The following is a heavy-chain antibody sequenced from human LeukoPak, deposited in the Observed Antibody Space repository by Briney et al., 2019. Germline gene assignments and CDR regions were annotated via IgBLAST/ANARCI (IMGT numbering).Heavy chain of an antibody. V-gene: IGHV4-59*08. J-gene: IGHJ5*01. Sequence: SETLSLTCTVSGDSITNSYWNWIRQPPGRGLEWIGRISYGGSTNYNPSLKSRVIISRDTSMNQFSLELTSVTAADTAIYYCAKRIIEARENGDSNWLDPWGQGTLVTVSS. CDR2: ISYGGST. CDR1: GDSITNSY. CDR3: AKRIIEARENGDSNWLDP. D-gene: IGHD4-17*01.